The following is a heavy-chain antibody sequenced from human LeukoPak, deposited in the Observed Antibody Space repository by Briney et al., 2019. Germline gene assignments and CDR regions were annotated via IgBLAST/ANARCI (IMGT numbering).Heavy chain of an antibody. J-gene: IGHJ5*02. Sequence: SETLSLTCAVYGGSFSGYYWSWIRQPPGKGLEWIGEINHSGSTNYNPSLKSRVTISVDTSKNQFSLKLSSVTAADTAVYYCARMYSVGSRDNWFDPWGQGTLVTVSS. D-gene: IGHD6-19*01. CDR1: GGSFSGYY. V-gene: IGHV4-34*01. CDR2: INHSGST. CDR3: ARMYSVGSRDNWFDP.